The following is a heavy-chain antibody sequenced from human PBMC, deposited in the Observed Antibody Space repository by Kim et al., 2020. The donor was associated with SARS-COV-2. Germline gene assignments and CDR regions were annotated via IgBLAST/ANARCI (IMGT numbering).Heavy chain of an antibody. Sequence: GGSLRLSCAASGFTFSNAWMSWVRQAPGKGLEWVGRIKSKTDGGTTDYAAPVKGRFTISRDDSKNTLYLQMNSLKTEDTAVYYCTTTYYYDSSGYYRDYWGQGTLVTVSS. CDR1: GFTFSNAW. D-gene: IGHD3-22*01. CDR2: IKSKTDGGTT. CDR3: TTTYYYDSSGYYRDY. J-gene: IGHJ4*02. V-gene: IGHV3-15*01.